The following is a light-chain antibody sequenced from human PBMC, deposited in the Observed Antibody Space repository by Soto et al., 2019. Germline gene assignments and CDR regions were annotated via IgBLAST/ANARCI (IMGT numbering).Light chain of an antibody. CDR1: HSVRSD. Sequence: EIVMTQSPATLSVSPGERATLSCRASHSVRSDLAWYQQKPGQSPRLLIFDASTRATGIPARFSGSGSGTDFTLTISSLEPEDFAVYYCQQRSNWLWTFGQGTKV. CDR3: QQRSNWLWT. J-gene: IGKJ1*01. CDR2: DAS. V-gene: IGKV3-11*01.